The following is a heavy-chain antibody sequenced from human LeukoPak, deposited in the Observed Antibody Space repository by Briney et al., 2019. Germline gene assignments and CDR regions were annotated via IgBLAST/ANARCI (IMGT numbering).Heavy chain of an antibody. V-gene: IGHV3-21*01. J-gene: IGHJ4*02. CDR2: ISSSSSYI. Sequence: PGGSLRLSCSAPGFTFSAYSLNWVRQAPGKGLEWVSSISSSSSYIYYADSVKGRFTISRDNAKNSVYLQMNSLRAEDTAVYYCARDHYYDSSKGWVDYWGQGTLVTVSS. CDR1: GFTFSAYS. CDR3: ARDHYYDSSKGWVDY. D-gene: IGHD3-22*01.